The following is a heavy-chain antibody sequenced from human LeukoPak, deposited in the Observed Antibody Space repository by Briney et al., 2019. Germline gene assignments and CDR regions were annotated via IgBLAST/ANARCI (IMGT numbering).Heavy chain of an antibody. CDR3: ARVAGSIDY. Sequence: GASVKVSCKASGYTFTTYDINWVRQATGQGLEWTGWMNPKSGYTGYAQKFQGRVTMTRDTSISTAYMEVSSLRSEDTAVYYCARVAGSIDYWGQGTLVTVSS. D-gene: IGHD1-26*01. V-gene: IGHV1-8*01. CDR1: GYTFTTYD. J-gene: IGHJ4*02. CDR2: MNPKSGYT.